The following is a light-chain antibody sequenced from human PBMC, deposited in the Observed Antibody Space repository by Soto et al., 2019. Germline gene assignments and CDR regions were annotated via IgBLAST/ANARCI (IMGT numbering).Light chain of an antibody. Sequence: QSALNQPASVSGSPGQSIIISCTGTSSDIGSYNLVSWYQQRPGKAPRLMIYEGSKRPSGVSNRFSGSKSGNTASLTISGLQAEDEADYYCFSYAGSSTFYVFGPGTKLTVL. CDR3: FSYAGSSTFYV. V-gene: IGLV2-23*01. CDR1: SSDIGSYNL. CDR2: EGS. J-gene: IGLJ1*01.